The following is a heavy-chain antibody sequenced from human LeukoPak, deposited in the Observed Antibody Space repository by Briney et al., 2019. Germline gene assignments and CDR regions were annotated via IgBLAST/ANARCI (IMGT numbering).Heavy chain of an antibody. J-gene: IGHJ5*02. D-gene: IGHD2-2*01. CDR1: GGSISSGDYY. V-gene: IGHV4-30-4*08. Sequence: PSETLSLTCTVSGGSISSGDYYWSWIRQPPGKGLEWIGYIYYSGSTYYNPSLKSRVTISVDTSKNQFSLKLSSVTAADTAVYYCARVIRDQLLLFDPWGQGTLVTVSS. CDR2: IYYSGST. CDR3: ARVIRDQLLLFDP.